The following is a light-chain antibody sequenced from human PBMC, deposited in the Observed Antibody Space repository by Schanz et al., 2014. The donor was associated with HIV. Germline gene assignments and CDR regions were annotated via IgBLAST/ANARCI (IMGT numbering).Light chain of an antibody. CDR2: DNT. V-gene: IGLV1-40*01. CDR1: SSNIGAGYD. Sequence: QSVLTQPPSVSGAPGQRVTISCTGSSSNIGAGYDVHWYQQLPGTAPKLLIYDNTNRPSGVPDRFSGSKSGSSASLAITGLQAGDEADYYCQSSDSSLRAVVFGGGTKLTVL. CDR3: QSSDSSLRAVV. J-gene: IGLJ2*01.